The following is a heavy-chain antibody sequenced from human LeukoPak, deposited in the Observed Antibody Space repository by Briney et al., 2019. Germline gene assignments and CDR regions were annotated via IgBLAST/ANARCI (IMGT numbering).Heavy chain of an antibody. CDR1: GFTFSTYS. V-gene: IGHV3-48*01. Sequence: AGGSLRLSCAVSGFTFSTYSMNWVRQAPGKGLERISFIRHDSSDIYYADSVKGRFTISRDNARDSLYLQMNSLRAEDTAVYYCARDWFGELIWGQGTLVTVSS. CDR2: IRHDSSDI. J-gene: IGHJ4*02. D-gene: IGHD3-10*01. CDR3: ARDWFGELI.